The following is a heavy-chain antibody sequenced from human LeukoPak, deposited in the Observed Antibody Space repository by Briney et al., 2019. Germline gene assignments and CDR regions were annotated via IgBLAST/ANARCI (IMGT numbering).Heavy chain of an antibody. CDR1: GGSISSSNW. J-gene: IGHJ6*02. V-gene: IGHV4-4*02. Sequence: SETLSLTCAVSGGSISSSNWWSWVRQPPGKGLEWIGEIYHSGSTNYNPSLKSRVTISVDKSKNQFSLKLSSVTAADTAVYYCAVAAAGTYYYGMDVWGQGTTVTVSS. D-gene: IGHD6-13*01. CDR3: AVAAAGTYYYGMDV. CDR2: IYHSGST.